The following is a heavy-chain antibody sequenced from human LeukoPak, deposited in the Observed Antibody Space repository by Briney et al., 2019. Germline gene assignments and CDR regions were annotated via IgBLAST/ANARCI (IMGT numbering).Heavy chain of an antibody. V-gene: IGHV4-34*01. CDR2: INHSGNT. CDR3: ARGVNDYDILTGE. D-gene: IGHD3-9*01. Sequence: SETLSLTCAVYGGSFSGYYWSWIRQPPGKGLEWIGEINHSGNTKYIPSLKSRVTISVDTSKNQFSLKLSSVTAADTAVYYCARGVNDYDILTGEWGQGTLVTVSS. J-gene: IGHJ4*02. CDR1: GGSFSGYY.